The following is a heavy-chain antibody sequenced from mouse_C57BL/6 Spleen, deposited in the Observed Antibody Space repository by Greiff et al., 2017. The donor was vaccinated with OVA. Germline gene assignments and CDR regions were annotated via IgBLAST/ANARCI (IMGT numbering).Heavy chain of an antibody. Sequence: EVMLVESGGGLVKPGGSLKLSCAASGFTFSDYGMHWVRQAPEKGLEWVAYISSGSSTIYYADTVKGRFTISRDNAKNTLFLQMTSLRSEDTAMYYWARPLYGSSYEWYFDVWGTGTTVTVSS. J-gene: IGHJ1*03. V-gene: IGHV5-17*01. CDR2: ISSGSSTI. D-gene: IGHD1-1*01. CDR1: GFTFSDYG. CDR3: ARPLYGSSYEWYFDV.